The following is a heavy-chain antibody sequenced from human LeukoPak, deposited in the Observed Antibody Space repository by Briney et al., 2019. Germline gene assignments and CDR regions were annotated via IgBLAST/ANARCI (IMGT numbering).Heavy chain of an antibody. Sequence: GGSQRFFRGASEVPHSGYDMHGARQAPGKGLEWVAVISYDGSNKYYADSVKGRFTISRDNFKNTLYLQMNSLRAEDTGVCYFVKRSWLAGGNFTNSWGQGTLVTVSS. CDR3: VKRSWLAGGNFTNS. CDR1: EVPHSGYD. V-gene: IGHV3-30*18. D-gene: IGHD4-23*01. CDR2: ISYDGSNK. J-gene: IGHJ3*02.